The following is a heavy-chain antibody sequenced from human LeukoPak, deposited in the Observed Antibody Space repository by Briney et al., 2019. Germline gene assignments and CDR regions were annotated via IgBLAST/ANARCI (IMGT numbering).Heavy chain of an antibody. J-gene: IGHJ5*02. Sequence: SETLSLTCTVSGGSISSSSYYWGWIRQPPGKGLEWIGSIYYSGSTYYNPSLKSRVTISADTSKNQFSLKLSSVTAAATAVYYCARDSHYDFWSGYYRHNWFDPWGQGTLVTVSS. CDR2: IYYSGST. D-gene: IGHD3-3*01. CDR3: ARDSHYDFWSGYYRHNWFDP. CDR1: GGSISSSSYY. V-gene: IGHV4-39*07.